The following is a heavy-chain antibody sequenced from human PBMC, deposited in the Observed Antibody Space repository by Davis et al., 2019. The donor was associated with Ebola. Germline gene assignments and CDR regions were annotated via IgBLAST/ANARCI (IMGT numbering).Heavy chain of an antibody. D-gene: IGHD5-12*01. J-gene: IGHJ4*02. CDR3: ARDESTLLVATEPLDF. Sequence: PGGPLRLSCEASGFTFSDYYMSWIRQAPGKGLEWLSYISPTGLTISYADSVKGRFTISRDNTKNSVYLQMDSLRAEYTAVYYCARDESTLLVATEPLDFWGQGTLVTVS. CDR1: GFTFSDYY. CDR2: ISPTGLTI. V-gene: IGHV3-11*01.